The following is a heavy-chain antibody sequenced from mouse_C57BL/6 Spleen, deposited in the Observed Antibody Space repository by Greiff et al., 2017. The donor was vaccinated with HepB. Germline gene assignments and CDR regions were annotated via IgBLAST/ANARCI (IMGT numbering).Heavy chain of an antibody. D-gene: IGHD1-1*01. CDR3: ARARYGSFLDD. CDR2: INPSSGYT. V-gene: IGHV1-4*01. Sequence: QVQLQQSGAELARPGASVKMSCKASGYTFTSYTMHWVKQRPGQGLEWIGYINPSSGYTKYNQKFKDKATLTADKSSSTAYMQLSSLTSEDSAVYYCARARYGSFLDDWGQGTTLTVSS. CDR1: GYTFTSYT. J-gene: IGHJ2*01.